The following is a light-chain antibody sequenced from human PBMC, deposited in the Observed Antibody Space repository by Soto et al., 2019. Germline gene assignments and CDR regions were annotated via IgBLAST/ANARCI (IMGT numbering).Light chain of an antibody. J-gene: IGKJ4*01. CDR3: QQYASCPLT. CDR2: GAS. V-gene: IGKV3-15*01. CDR1: QSVNSN. Sequence: ETVMTQSPATLSVSPGERATLSCRARQSVNSNLAWYQQESGQPPRLLVFGASTRATGVPARFSGSGSGTEFTLTISGLQSEDFAVYFCQQYASCPLTFGGGTKVEI.